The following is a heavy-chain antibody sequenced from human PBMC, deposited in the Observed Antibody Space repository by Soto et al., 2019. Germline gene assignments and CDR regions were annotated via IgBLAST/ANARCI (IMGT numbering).Heavy chain of an antibody. Sequence: QVQLVESGGGVVQPGRSLRLSCAASGFTFSSYAMHWVSQAPGKGLEWVAVISYDGSNKYYADSVKGRFTISRDNSKNTLYLQMNSLRAEDTAVYYCARVRSYSSSSTYDYWGQGTLVTVSS. CDR1: GFTFSSYA. V-gene: IGHV3-30-3*01. CDR2: ISYDGSNK. CDR3: ARVRSYSSSSTYDY. J-gene: IGHJ4*02. D-gene: IGHD6-6*01.